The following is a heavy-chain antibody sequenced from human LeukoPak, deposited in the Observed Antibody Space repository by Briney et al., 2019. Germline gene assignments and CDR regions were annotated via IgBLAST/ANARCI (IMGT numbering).Heavy chain of an antibody. CDR3: ARVYYYGSGSYYTPIFDY. J-gene: IGHJ4*02. Sequence: GASVKVSCKASGYTFTSYGISWVRQAPGQGLEWMGWISAYNGNTNYAQKLQGRVTMTTDTSTSTAYMELRSLRSDDTAVYYCARVYYYGSGSYYTPIFDYWGQGTLVIVSS. V-gene: IGHV1-18*01. CDR1: GYTFTSYG. CDR2: ISAYNGNT. D-gene: IGHD3-10*01.